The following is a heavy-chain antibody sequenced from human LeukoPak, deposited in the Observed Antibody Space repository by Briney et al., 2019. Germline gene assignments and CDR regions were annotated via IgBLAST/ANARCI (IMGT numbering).Heavy chain of an antibody. J-gene: IGHJ4*02. V-gene: IGHV3-30*18. CDR3: AKDGDSSLLWFGELSFYFDY. CDR1: GFTFSSYG. CDR2: ISYDGSNK. Sequence: PGGSLRLSCAASGFTFSSYGMHWVRQAPGKGLEWVAVISYDGSNKYYADSVKGRFTISRDNSKNTLYLQMNSLRAEDTAVYYCAKDGDSSLLWFGELSFYFDYWGQGTLVTVSS. D-gene: IGHD3-10*01.